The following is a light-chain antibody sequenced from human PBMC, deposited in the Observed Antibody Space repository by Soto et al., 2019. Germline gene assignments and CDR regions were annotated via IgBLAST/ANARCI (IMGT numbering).Light chain of an antibody. CDR3: QQYAGSPST. CDR1: QTVTSNY. CDR2: GAS. Sequence: EIVLTQSPGTLSLSPGKRATLSCRASQTVTSNYLAWYQRKPGQAPRLLIYGASSRATDIPDRFSGSGSGTDFTLTITRLEPEDFAVYFCQQYAGSPSTFGQGTKVEIK. V-gene: IGKV3-20*01. J-gene: IGKJ1*01.